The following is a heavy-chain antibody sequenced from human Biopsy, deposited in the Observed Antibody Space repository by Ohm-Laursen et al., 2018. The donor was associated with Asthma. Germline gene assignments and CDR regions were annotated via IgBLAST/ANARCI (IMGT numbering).Heavy chain of an antibody. CDR1: GFDLRDYT. J-gene: IGHJ6*02. Sequence: GSLRLSCSASGFDLRDYTMSWVRQAPGKGLEWVANIKKDGSEKYYVDSVKGRFTISRDNAKNSLFLHMNSLRAEDTAVYYCARGGYCTSPTCPWGRYATDVWGQGTTVTVSS. CDR2: IKKDGSEK. D-gene: IGHD2-2*01. CDR3: ARGGYCTSPTCPWGRYATDV. V-gene: IGHV3-7*01.